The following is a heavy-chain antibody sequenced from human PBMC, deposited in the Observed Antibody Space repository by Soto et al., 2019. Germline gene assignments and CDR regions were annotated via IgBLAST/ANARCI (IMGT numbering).Heavy chain of an antibody. CDR3: AHRLTGHCMAV. Sequence: QITLKESGPTLVKPTQTLTLTCTFSGFSLTTGGVGVGWFRQPPGKALEWLADLYWNTEKNHSPSLRGRLILAEDTSRDQVFLTVTTVDPPDTATYYCAHRLTGHCMAVWGQGTTVTVSS. V-gene: IGHV2-5*01. D-gene: IGHD3-16*01. CDR1: GFSLTTGGVG. CDR2: LYWNTEK. J-gene: IGHJ6*02.